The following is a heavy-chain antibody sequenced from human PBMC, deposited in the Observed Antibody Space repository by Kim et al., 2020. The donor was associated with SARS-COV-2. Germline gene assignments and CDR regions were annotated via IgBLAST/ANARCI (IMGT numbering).Heavy chain of an antibody. Sequence: GGSLRLSCAASGFTFSSYAMSWVRQAPGKGLEWVSVIYSGGSSTYYADSVKGRFTISRDNSKNTLYLQMNSLRAEDTAVYYCACLAMVYAIGFDPWGQGTLVTVSS. D-gene: IGHD2-8*01. J-gene: IGHJ5*02. V-gene: IGHV3-23*03. CDR1: GFTFSSYA. CDR3: ACLAMVYAIGFDP. CDR2: IYSGGSST.